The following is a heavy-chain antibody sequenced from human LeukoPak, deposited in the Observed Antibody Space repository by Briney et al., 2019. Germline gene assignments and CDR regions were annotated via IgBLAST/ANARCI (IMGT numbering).Heavy chain of an antibody. CDR3: ARDWDPLPTAIGSAAFDL. J-gene: IGHJ3*01. D-gene: IGHD2-21*02. V-gene: IGHV3-30-3*01. Sequence: SGGSLRLSCAASGFIFSNLAMHWVRQAPGKGLEWLAVISHEGGNTNYADSVKGRFTVSRDNSKNTIFLQMNTLKFEDTSLYYCARDWDPLPTAIGSAAFDLWGQGTLVTVSS. CDR1: GFIFSNLA. CDR2: ISHEGGNT.